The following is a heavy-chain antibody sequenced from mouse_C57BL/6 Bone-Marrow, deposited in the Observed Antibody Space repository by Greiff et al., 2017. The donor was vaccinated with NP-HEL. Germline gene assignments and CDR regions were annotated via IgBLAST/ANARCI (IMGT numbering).Heavy chain of an antibody. Sequence: VQLKESGAELVRPGNSVKLSCTASGFNIKDDYMHWVKQRPEQGLEWIGWIDPENGDTEYASKFQGKATITADTSSNTAYLQLSSLTSEDTAVYYCTTSYYGSRGYWYFDVWGTGTTVTVSS. D-gene: IGHD1-1*01. J-gene: IGHJ1*03. CDR1: GFNIKDDY. CDR3: TTSYYGSRGYWYFDV. V-gene: IGHV14-4*01. CDR2: IDPENGDT.